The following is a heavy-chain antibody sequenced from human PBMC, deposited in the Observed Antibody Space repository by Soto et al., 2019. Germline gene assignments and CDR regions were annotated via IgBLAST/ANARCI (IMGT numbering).Heavy chain of an antibody. V-gene: IGHV1-46*01. D-gene: IGHD2-2*01. CDR1: GYTFTAYF. CDR3: ARAPYSSTSFFFDY. J-gene: IGHJ4*02. CDR2: IHPRGGSA. Sequence: ASVKVSCKASGYTFTAYFMHWVRQAPGQGLEWMGIIHPRGGSANYAQKFQGRIAMTWDTSTSTVYMELSSLRSDDTAVYFCARAPYSSTSFFFDYWGKGTLVTVSS.